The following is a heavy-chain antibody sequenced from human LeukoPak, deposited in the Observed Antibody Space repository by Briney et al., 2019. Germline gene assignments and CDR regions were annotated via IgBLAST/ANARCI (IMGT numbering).Heavy chain of an antibody. V-gene: IGHV1-18*01. CDR3: ARDLIIGGATTSANWFDP. Sequence: GASVKVSCKASGYTFTSYGISWVRQAPGQGLEWMGWISAYNGNTNYAQKLQGRVTMTTDTSTSTAYMELRSLRSDDTAVYHCARDLIIGGATTSANWFDPWGQGTLVTVSS. D-gene: IGHD1-26*01. CDR2: ISAYNGNT. J-gene: IGHJ5*02. CDR1: GYTFTSYG.